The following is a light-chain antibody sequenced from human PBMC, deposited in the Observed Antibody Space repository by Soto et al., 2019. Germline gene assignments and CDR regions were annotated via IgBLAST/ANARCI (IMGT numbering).Light chain of an antibody. CDR2: RNN. CDR1: SSNIGSNY. J-gene: IGLJ1*01. Sequence: QSVLTQPPSASGTPGQRVTISCSGSSSNIGSNYVYWYRQLPGTAPKLLIYRNNQRPSGVPDRLSGSKSGTSASLAISGLRSEDEADYYCAAWDDSLNGLYVFGTGTKLTVL. V-gene: IGLV1-47*01. CDR3: AAWDDSLNGLYV.